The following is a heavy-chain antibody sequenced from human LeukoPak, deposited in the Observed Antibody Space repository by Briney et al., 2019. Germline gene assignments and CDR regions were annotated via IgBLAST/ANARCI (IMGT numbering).Heavy chain of an antibody. CDR1: GGSISSSSSY. Sequence: SETLSLTCTVSGGSISSSSSYWGWIRQPPGKGLEWIGEINHSGSTNYNPSLKSRVTISVDTSKNQFSLKLSSVTAADTAVYYCARGLSFQLLNPYYMDVWGKGTTVTVSS. V-gene: IGHV4-39*07. CDR2: INHSGST. J-gene: IGHJ6*03. CDR3: ARGLSFQLLNPYYMDV. D-gene: IGHD2-2*01.